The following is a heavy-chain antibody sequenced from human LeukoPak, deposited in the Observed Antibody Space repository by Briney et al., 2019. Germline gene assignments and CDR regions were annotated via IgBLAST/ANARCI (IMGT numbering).Heavy chain of an antibody. J-gene: IGHJ4*02. D-gene: IGHD3-3*01. V-gene: IGHV3-30*18. Sequence: GGSLRLSCAASGFTFSSYGMHWVRQAPGKGLEWVAVISYDGSNKYYAYSVKGRFTISKENSKNTLYLQMNSLRAEDTAVYYCAKGTRYDLGYHDYWGQGTLVTVS. CDR2: ISYDGSNK. CDR3: AKGTRYDLGYHDY. CDR1: GFTFSSYG.